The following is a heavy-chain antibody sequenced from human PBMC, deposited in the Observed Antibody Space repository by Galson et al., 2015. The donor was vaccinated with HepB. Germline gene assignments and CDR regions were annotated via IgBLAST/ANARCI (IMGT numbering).Heavy chain of an antibody. CDR2: ISSSSSTI. J-gene: IGHJ4*02. D-gene: IGHD6-13*01. CDR3: ARGYSSSWYVNYFDY. V-gene: IGHV3-48*01. Sequence: SLRLSCAASGFTFSSYSMNWVRQAPGKGLEWVSYISSSSSTIYYADSVKGRFTISRDNAKNSLYLQMNSLRAEDTAVYYCARGYSSSWYVNYFDYWGQGTLVTVSS. CDR1: GFTFSSYS.